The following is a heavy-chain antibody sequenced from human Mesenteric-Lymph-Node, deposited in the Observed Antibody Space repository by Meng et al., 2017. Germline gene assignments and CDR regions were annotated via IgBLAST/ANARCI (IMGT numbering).Heavy chain of an antibody. J-gene: IGHJ4*02. Sequence: QVQLVQSGAEVKTPGASVKVSCKASGYTFTTDAIHWLHQAPGQRLEWMGWINGGNGKTKYSQRFQGRVSFTRDTSARTASMELSSLTSEDTAVYYCARDRGIVVAFEYWGQGTLVTVSS. CDR1: GYTFTTDA. CDR3: ARDRGIVVAFEY. V-gene: IGHV1-3*01. CDR2: INGGNGKT. D-gene: IGHD1-26*01.